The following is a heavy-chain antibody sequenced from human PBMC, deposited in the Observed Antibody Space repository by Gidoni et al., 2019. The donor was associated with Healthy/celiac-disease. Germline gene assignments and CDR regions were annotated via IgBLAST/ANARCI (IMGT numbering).Heavy chain of an antibody. J-gene: IGHJ4*02. D-gene: IGHD2-8*01. Sequence: EVQLLESGGGLVQPGGSLSLSCAASGFTFSSSAMSCVRQAPGKVLAWVSAIRGSGGSTYYADAVKDRFTISRDNSKNTLYLQMNSLRAEDTAVYYCAKRYCTNGVCYTFAGGEGVPFDYWGQGTLVTVSS. CDR3: AKRYCTNGVCYTFAGGEGVPFDY. CDR1: GFTFSSSA. CDR2: IRGSGGST. V-gene: IGHV3-23*01.